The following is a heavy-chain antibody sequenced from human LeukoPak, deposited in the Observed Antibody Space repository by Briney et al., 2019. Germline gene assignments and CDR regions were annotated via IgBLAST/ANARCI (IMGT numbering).Heavy chain of an antibody. Sequence: QPGGSLRLSCAASGFTFSSYAMSWVRQAPGQGLEWVSAISGGGDHTYYPDPVKGRLTISRDNSKNTLHLQMSSLRAEDTAVYYCAKSSSITVTGDAFDIWGQGTMVTVSS. CDR1: GFTFSSYA. D-gene: IGHD3-10*01. V-gene: IGHV3-23*01. CDR2: ISGGGDHT. CDR3: AKSSSITVTGDAFDI. J-gene: IGHJ3*02.